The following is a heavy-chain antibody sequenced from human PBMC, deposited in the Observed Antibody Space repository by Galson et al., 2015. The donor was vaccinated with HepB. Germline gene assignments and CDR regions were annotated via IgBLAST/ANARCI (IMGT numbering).Heavy chain of an antibody. J-gene: IGHJ6*02. CDR1: GFTFSSYS. CDR3: ASLVKWATNMDV. V-gene: IGHV3-21*01. Sequence: SLRLSCAASGFTFSSYSMNWVRQAPGKGLEWVSAINTGSSSIYYADSVKGRFTISRDNAKNALYLQMNSLRAEDTAVYYCASLVKWATNMDVWGQGTTVTVSS. D-gene: IGHD5-12*01. CDR2: INTGSSSI.